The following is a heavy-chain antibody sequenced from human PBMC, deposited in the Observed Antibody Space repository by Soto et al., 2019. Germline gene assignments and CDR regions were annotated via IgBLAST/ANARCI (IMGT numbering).Heavy chain of an antibody. J-gene: IGHJ4*02. CDR1: GVIFSNYA. Sequence: EVQLLESGGGLFQPGGSLRLSCAASGVIFSNYAMNWVRQAQGKGLEWVSFVSANADGTFYADSVKGRFSISRDNSKNTLYLQMNNLRAEDTAIYYCSKGRLSFDFWGQGTLVTVSS. CDR2: VSANADGT. V-gene: IGHV3-23*01. CDR3: SKGRLSFDF.